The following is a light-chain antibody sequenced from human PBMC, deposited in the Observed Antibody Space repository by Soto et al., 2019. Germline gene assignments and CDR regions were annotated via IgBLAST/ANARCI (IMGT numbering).Light chain of an antibody. J-gene: IGKJ1*01. CDR3: LQDYNFPWT. CDR2: GAS. Sequence: AIQMTQSPSSLSASVGDRVTITCRASQGIRNDLGWYQQKPGKAPKLLIYGASILRSVVPSRFSGSGSGTEFTLTVSSLQPEDFATYYCLQDYNFPWTFGQGTKVEIK. V-gene: IGKV1-6*01. CDR1: QGIRND.